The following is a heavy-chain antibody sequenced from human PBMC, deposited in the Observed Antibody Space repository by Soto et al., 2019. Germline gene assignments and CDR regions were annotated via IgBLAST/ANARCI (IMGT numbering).Heavy chain of an antibody. D-gene: IGHD2-21*01. CDR3: SLSVVSDRLPGMDV. V-gene: IGHV1-69*13. CDR2: IIPIFGTA. CDR1: GGTFSSYA. Sequence: WASVKVSGKASGGTFSSYAISWVRQAPGQGLEWMGGIIPIFGTANYAQKFQSRVTITADESTSTSYMELSRLRSEHTALYYCSLSVVSDRLPGMDVWCQGTTVTVCS. J-gene: IGHJ6*02.